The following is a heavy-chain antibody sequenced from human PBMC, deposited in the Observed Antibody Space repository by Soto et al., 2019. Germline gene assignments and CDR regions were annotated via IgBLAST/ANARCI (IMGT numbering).Heavy chain of an antibody. CDR3: AKDHFPVSVSYAAY. Sequence: PGGSLRLSCTASGFTFSTYGMHWVRQAPGKGLEWVALISHDGSQKHYGDSVKGRFTISRDNSRNTLYLEVDSLRAEDTAMYYCAKDHFPVSVSYAAYWGQGTLVTVSS. V-gene: IGHV3-30*18. D-gene: IGHD1-26*01. J-gene: IGHJ4*02. CDR1: GFTFSTYG. CDR2: ISHDGSQK.